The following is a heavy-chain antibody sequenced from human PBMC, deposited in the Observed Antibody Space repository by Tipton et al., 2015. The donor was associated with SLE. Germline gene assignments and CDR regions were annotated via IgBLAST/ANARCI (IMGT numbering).Heavy chain of an antibody. CDR2: TSYDGNSN. D-gene: IGHD3-9*01. Sequence: SLRLSCAVSGFTFTSYGMHWVRQAPGRGLDWVAFTSYDGNSNYYAHSVMGRFTISRDNSKNTLFLQMNGLRPDDTAVYYCVLVITSYYYYYMDVWGKGTTVTVSS. J-gene: IGHJ6*03. V-gene: IGHV3-30*19. CDR1: GFTFTSYG. CDR3: VLVITSYYYYYMDV.